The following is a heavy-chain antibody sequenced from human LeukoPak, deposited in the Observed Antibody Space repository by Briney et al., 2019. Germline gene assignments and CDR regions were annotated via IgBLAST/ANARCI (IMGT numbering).Heavy chain of an antibody. CDR2: ISSSGASR. CDR1: GFTFSNYA. CDR3: AKPHTTGNNYYYYMDV. V-gene: IGHV3-23*01. D-gene: IGHD1-1*01. Sequence: PGGSLRLSCVASGFTFSNYAMSWVRQAPGKGLEWVSAISSSGASRFYADSVKGRFTISRDNSKNTLYLQMNSLRAEDTAVYYCAKPHTTGNNYYYYMDVWGKGTTVTVSS. J-gene: IGHJ6*03.